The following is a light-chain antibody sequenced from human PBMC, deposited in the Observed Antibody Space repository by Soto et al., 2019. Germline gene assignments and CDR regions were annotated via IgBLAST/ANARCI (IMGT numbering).Light chain of an antibody. CDR1: QSVRSDY. CDR2: GAS. J-gene: IGKJ4*01. CDR3: QQYSNSPLT. Sequence: IVVPRPPAPRACFPGQRATLSCRASQSVRSDYFAWYQQKPGQAPRVIIFGASTRATGVPDRFSGSGSGTDFTLTISRLEPEDFAIYYCQQYSNSPLTFGGGTKVDIK. V-gene: IGKV3D-20*02.